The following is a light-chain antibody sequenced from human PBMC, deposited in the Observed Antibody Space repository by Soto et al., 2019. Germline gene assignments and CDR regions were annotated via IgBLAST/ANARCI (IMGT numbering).Light chain of an antibody. V-gene: IGKV1-39*01. J-gene: IGKJ1*01. CDR2: DAA. CDR1: QNINTY. Sequence: DIQMTQSPYSLSAAVGDRVTIACRASQNINTYLNWYQQKPGKAPKLLIFDAASLQSGVPSRFSGSGSGTDFTLTISSLQREDFATYYCQQAYGAPPTFGQGTKVDIK. CDR3: QQAYGAPPT.